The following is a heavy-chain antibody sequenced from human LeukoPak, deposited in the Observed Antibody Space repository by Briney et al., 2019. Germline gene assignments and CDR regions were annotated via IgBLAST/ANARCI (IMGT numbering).Heavy chain of an antibody. CDR1: GFTFSYYW. CDR3: ARGPSGYHNT. Sequence: GGSLRLSCAASGFTFSYYWMHWVRQAPGKGLVWVSRISTDGSSTTYADSVKGRFTISRDNAKNSLYLQMNSLRAEDTAVYYCARGPSGYHNTGGQGTLVTVSS. CDR2: ISTDGSST. J-gene: IGHJ4*02. D-gene: IGHD5-12*01. V-gene: IGHV3-74*01.